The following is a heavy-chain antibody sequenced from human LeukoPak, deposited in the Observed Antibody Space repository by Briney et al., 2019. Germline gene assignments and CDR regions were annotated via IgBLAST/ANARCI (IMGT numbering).Heavy chain of an antibody. Sequence: SQTLSLTCTLSVGSISSGSYYWSWIRQPAGKGLEWIGRIYTSGITNYNPSLKSRVTISVDTSKNQFSLKLSSVTAADTAVYYCARHVGISSSWYKGYYYYYMDVWGKGTTVTIPS. J-gene: IGHJ6*03. V-gene: IGHV4-61*02. CDR1: VGSISSGSYY. CDR2: IYTSGIT. CDR3: ARHVGISSSWYKGYYYYYMDV. D-gene: IGHD6-13*01.